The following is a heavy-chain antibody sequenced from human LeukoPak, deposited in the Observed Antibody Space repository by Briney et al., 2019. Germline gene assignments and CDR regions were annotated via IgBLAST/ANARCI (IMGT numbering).Heavy chain of an antibody. CDR1: GGSISSGAYT. D-gene: IGHD3-22*01. V-gene: IGHV4-30-2*01. Sequence: SETLSLTCAVSGGSISSGAYTWSCIRQPPGKGLESIGYIFHSGTTYYNPSLKSRVTISLDRSKDQFSLKLSSVTAADTAVYYCATGGHDSSGYYTYCFDYWGQGTLVTVSS. CDR2: IFHSGTT. J-gene: IGHJ4*02. CDR3: ATGGHDSSGYYTYCFDY.